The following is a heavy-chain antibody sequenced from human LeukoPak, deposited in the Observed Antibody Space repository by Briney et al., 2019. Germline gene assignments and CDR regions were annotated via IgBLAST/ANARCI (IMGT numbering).Heavy chain of an antibody. CDR3: ARCSPGDSSNFYAVLQY. V-gene: IGHV1-69*06. CDR2: IIPVFGTT. J-gene: IGHJ4*02. Sequence: ASVKVSCQAYGGTFSSYAVSWVRLTPGQGLEWLGGIIPVFGTTTYAQKFQAKVTMTADKSTNTAYLEISSLTSDDTAVYYCARCSPGDSSNFYAVLQYWGQGTQVTVST. D-gene: IGHD3-22*01. CDR1: GGTFSSYA.